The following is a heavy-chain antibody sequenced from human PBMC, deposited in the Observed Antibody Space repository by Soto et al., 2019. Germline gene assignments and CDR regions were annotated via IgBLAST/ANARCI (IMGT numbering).Heavy chain of an antibody. CDR1: ECTCSNYV. CDR2: ISYGGGTT. J-gene: IGHJ4*02. CDR3: AKNPGYYYDSTGYHFDY. V-gene: IGHV3-23*01. D-gene: IGHD3-22*01. Sequence: GVSLRLSCAASECTCSNYVMSWVRQAPGKGLEWVSAISYGGGTTYYADSVKGRFTISRDNSKNTLYLQMNSLKAEDTAVYYCAKNPGYYYDSTGYHFDYWGQGTLVTVSS.